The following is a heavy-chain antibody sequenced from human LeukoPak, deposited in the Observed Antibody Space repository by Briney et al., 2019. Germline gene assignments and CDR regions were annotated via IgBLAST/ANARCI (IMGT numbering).Heavy chain of an antibody. V-gene: IGHV3-30-3*01. CDR1: GFTFSSYA. CDR2: ISYDGSNK. CDR3: AREGHSYGWFLN. Sequence: PGGSLRLSCAASGFTFSSYAMHWVRQAPGKGLEWVAVISYDGSNKYYADSVKGRFTISRDNSKNTLYLQMNSLRAEDTAVYYCAREGHSYGWFLNWGQGTLVTVSS. J-gene: IGHJ4*02. D-gene: IGHD5-18*01.